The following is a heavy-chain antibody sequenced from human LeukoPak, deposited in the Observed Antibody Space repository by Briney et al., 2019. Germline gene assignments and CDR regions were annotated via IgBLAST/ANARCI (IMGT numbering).Heavy chain of an antibody. J-gene: IGHJ5*02. Sequence: SETLSLTCTVSGGSISSSSYYWGWIRQPPGKGLEWIGSIYYSGSTYYNPSLKSRVTISVDTSKNQFSLKLSSVTATDTAVYYCARDIPDPIIVVVPAGWFDPWGQGTLVTVSS. V-gene: IGHV4-39*02. D-gene: IGHD2-2*01. CDR1: GGSISSSSYY. CDR2: IYYSGST. CDR3: ARDIPDPIIVVVPAGWFDP.